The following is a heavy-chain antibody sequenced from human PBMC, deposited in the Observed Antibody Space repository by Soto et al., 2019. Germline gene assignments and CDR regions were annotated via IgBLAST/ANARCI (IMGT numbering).Heavy chain of an antibody. J-gene: IGHJ5*01. CDR1: GGSISSSSYY. Sequence: SETLSLTCTFSGGSISSSSYYWGWIRQPPGMGLEWIGSIYYSVSTYYNPSLKSRVTISLDTSKNQFSLKLSSVTPDDTAVYYCVRLIGNSWLDSWGQGTPVTVSS. CDR2: IYYSVST. V-gene: IGHV4-39*01. CDR3: VRLIGNSWLDS.